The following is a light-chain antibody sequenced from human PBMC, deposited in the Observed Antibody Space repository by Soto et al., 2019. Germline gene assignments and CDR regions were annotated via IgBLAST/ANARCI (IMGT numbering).Light chain of an antibody. V-gene: IGKV4-1*01. CDR3: QQYYSTRT. CDR2: WAS. J-gene: IGKJ1*01. Sequence: DIVMTQSPDALAVSLGERATINCKSSQRVLYSSNNKNYLAWYQQKPGQPPKLLIYWASTRESGVPDRFRLSSAGKDFTLNIISLKAEDVTVYYCQQYYSTRTLGLGIKVDI. CDR1: QRVLYSSNNKNY.